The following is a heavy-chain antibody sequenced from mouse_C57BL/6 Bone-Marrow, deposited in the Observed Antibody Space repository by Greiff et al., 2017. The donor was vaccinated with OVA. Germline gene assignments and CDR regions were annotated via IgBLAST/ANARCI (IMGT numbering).Heavy chain of an antibody. J-gene: IGHJ4*01. CDR1: GFTFSDSW. D-gene: IGHD6-1*01. CDR2: IRNKANNHAT. Sequence: EVKLVESGGGLVQPGGSMKLSCAASGFTFSDSWMDWVRQSPEKGLEWVAEIRNKANNHATYYTESVKGRFTISRDDSKSIVYLQMNSVRAEDTGIYYCTRHSRSMYYWGQGTAVTVSS. V-gene: IGHV6-6*01. CDR3: TRHSRSMYY.